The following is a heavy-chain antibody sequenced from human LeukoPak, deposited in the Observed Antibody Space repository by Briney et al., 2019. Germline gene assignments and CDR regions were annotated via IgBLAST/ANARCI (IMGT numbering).Heavy chain of an antibody. CDR2: IYYSGST. CDR3: ARVSVSTYYYDSSGYPSRGDWYFDL. V-gene: IGHV4-59*08. Sequence: SETLSLTCTVSGGSISSYYWSWIRQPPGKGLEWIGYIYYSGSTYYNPSLKSRVTISVDTSKNQFSLKLSSVTAADTAVYYCARVSVSTYYYDSSGYPSRGDWYFDLWGRGTLVTVSS. CDR1: GGSISSYY. D-gene: IGHD3-22*01. J-gene: IGHJ2*01.